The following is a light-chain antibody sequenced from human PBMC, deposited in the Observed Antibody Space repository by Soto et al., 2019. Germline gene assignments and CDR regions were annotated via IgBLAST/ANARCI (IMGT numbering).Light chain of an antibody. V-gene: IGLV2-23*02. CDR3: CSYGGSRAV. CDR2: EVS. Sequence: QSVLTQPASVSGSPGQSITISCTGTSSDVGSHNLVSWYQQHPGQAPKLMIYEVSKLPLGVSTRFSASKSGNKASLTISGLQAEDEADYYCCSYGGSRAVFGGGTQLTVL. J-gene: IGLJ7*01. CDR1: SSDVGSHNL.